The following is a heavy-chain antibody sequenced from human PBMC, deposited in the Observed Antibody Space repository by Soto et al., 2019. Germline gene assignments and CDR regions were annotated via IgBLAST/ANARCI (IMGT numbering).Heavy chain of an antibody. Sequence: SETLSLTCTVSGGSISSGGYYWSWIRQHPGKGLEWIGYIYYSGSTYYNPSLKSRVTIPVDTSKNQFSLKLSSVTAADTAVYYCASYSKRLGYCSSTSCYNWFDPWGQGTLVTVSS. D-gene: IGHD2-2*01. CDR1: GGSISSGGYY. J-gene: IGHJ5*02. CDR3: ASYSKRLGYCSSTSCYNWFDP. CDR2: IYYSGST. V-gene: IGHV4-31*03.